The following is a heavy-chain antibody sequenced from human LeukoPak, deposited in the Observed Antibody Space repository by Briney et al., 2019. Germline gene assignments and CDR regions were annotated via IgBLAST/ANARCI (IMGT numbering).Heavy chain of an antibody. J-gene: IGHJ4*02. CDR1: GGSISSYY. D-gene: IGHD3-10*01. CDR3: AREGDGSGLDY. V-gene: IGHV4-59*12. CDR2: IYYSGST. Sequence: SETLSLTCTVSGGSISSYYWSWIRQPPGKGLEWIGYIYYSGSTNYNPSLKSRVTISVDTSKNQFSLKLSSVTAADTAVYYCAREGDGSGLDYWGQGTLVTVSS.